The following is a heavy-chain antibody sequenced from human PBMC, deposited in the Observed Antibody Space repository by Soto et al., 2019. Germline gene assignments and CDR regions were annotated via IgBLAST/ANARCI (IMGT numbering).Heavy chain of an antibody. Sequence: EVQLFESGGALVQPGGSLRLSCAASGFTFSSYAMSWVRQAPGKGLEWVSAISGSGGSTFYADSVQGRFTISRDNSKNTLYLQMNSLRAEDTAVYYCAKVPSEHNWKLTHYYYYYMDVWGKGTTVTVSS. V-gene: IGHV3-23*01. J-gene: IGHJ6*03. CDR2: ISGSGGST. CDR1: GFTFSSYA. CDR3: AKVPSEHNWKLTHYYYYYMDV. D-gene: IGHD1-20*01.